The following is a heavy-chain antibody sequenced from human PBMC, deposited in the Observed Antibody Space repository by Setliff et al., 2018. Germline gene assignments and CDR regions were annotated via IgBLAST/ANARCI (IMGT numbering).Heavy chain of an antibody. D-gene: IGHD5-18*01. V-gene: IGHV1-69*10. J-gene: IGHJ4*02. Sequence: GASVKVSCKASGATFSSYAISWVRQAPGQGLEWMGGIIPILGIANYAQKFQGRVTITAGKSTGTAYMELSSLRSEDTAVYYCARGGRGYSYGPRKFPFDYWGRGTLGAVSS. CDR3: ARGGRGYSYGPRKFPFDY. CDR2: IIPILGIA. CDR1: GATFSSYA.